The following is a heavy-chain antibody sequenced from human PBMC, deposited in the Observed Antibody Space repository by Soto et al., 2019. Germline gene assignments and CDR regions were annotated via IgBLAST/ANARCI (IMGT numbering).Heavy chain of an antibody. CDR1: GGSISSGGYY. V-gene: IGHV4-31*03. CDR3: ARDIRYYDSSGYSYYFDY. J-gene: IGHJ4*02. CDR2: IYYSGST. Sequence: SETLSLTCTVSGGSISSGGYYWSWIRQHPGKGLEWIGYIYYSGSTYYNPSLKSRVTISVDTSKNQFSLKLSSVTAADTAVYYCARDIRYYDSSGYSYYFDYWGQGTLVTVSS. D-gene: IGHD3-22*01.